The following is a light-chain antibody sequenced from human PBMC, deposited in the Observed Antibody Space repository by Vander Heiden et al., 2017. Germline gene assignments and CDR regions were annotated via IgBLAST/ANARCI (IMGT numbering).Light chain of an antibody. CDR2: AAS. J-gene: IGKJ3*01. Sequence: DIQMTPSPSSLSASVGDRVTITCRASQSISSYLNWYQQKPGKAPKLLIYAASSLQSGVPSRFSGSGSGTDFTLTISSLQPEDFATYYCQQSDSTLFTFGHGTKVELK. CDR1: QSISSY. V-gene: IGKV1-39*01. CDR3: QQSDSTLFT.